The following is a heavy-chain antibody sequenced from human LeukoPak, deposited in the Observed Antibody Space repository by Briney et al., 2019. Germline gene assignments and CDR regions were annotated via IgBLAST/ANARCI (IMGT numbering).Heavy chain of an antibody. CDR3: ARPVRYYDFWSGFDY. CDR1: GFTFSSYA. J-gene: IGHJ4*02. CDR2: ISYDGSNK. D-gene: IGHD3-3*01. V-gene: IGHV3-30-3*01. Sequence: GGSLRLSCAASGFTFSSYAMHWVRQAPGKGLEWVAVISYDGSNKYYADSVKGRFTISRDNSKNTLYLQMNSLRAEDTAVYYCARPVRYYDFWSGFDYWGQGTLVTVSS.